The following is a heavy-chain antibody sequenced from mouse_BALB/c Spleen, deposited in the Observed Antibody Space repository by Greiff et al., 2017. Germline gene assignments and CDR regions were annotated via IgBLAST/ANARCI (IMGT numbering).Heavy chain of an antibody. CDR2: IYPGNVNT. D-gene: IGHD3-2*01. CDR1: GYTFTSYY. J-gene: IGHJ3*01. CDR3: ARDSSGYGAWFAY. Sequence: VKLQESGPELVKPGASVRISCKASGYTFTSYYIHWVKQRPGQGLEWIGWIYPGNVNTKYNEKFKGKATLTADKSSSTAYMQLSSLTSEDSAVYFCARDSSGYGAWFAYWGQGTLVTVSA. V-gene: IGHV1S56*01.